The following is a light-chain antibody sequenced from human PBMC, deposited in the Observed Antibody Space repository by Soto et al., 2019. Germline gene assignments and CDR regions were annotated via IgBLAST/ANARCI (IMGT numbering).Light chain of an antibody. J-gene: IGKJ1*01. Sequence: DIQMTQSPSSLSASVGGRVTITCRASQSISHYVNWYQQKPWKAPTLLSYAASSLQSEVTSRFSGSGSETDFSLTISSLQPEDFANYYCQQRYSDPRTFGQGTKVEI. CDR2: AAS. CDR3: QQRYSDPRT. V-gene: IGKV1-39*01. CDR1: QSISHY.